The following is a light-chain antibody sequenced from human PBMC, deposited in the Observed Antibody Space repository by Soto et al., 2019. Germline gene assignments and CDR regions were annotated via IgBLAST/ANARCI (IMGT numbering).Light chain of an antibody. J-gene: IGLJ1*01. CDR1: SSNIESNT. CDR2: SNY. V-gene: IGLV1-44*01. Sequence: QSVLTQPPSASGTPGQRVTIYCYGSSSNIESNTVTWYQQLPGTAPKLVIYSNYDRPSGVPDRFSGSTSGTSASLVIRGLQSEDEADYYRAAWDDILNGYVFGGGTKLTVL. CDR3: AAWDDILNGYV.